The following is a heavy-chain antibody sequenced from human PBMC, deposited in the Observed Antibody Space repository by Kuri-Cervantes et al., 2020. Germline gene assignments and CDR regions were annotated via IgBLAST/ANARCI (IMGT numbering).Heavy chain of an antibody. D-gene: IGHD4-17*01. V-gene: IGHV3-74*01. CDR2: IDSDGSST. CDR1: GFTVSSNY. J-gene: IGHJ4*02. Sequence: GGSLRLSCAASGFTVSSNYMNWVRQVPGKGLVWVARIDSDGSSTIYVDSVKGRFIISRDNAKNTLFLQMNSLRAEDSAVYYCARDPLLYGATFDQWGQGTLVTVSS. CDR3: ARDPLLYGATFDQ.